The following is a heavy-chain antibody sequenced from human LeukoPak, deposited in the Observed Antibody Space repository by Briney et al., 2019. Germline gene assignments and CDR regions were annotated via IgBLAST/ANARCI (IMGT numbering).Heavy chain of an antibody. D-gene: IGHD3-3*01. CDR1: GYTFTSYG. J-gene: IGHJ4*02. CDR3: ATDLDFWSGYLS. CDR2: ISAYNGNT. V-gene: IGHV1-18*01. Sequence: ASVKVSCKASGYTFTSYGISWVRQAPGQGLEWMGWISAYNGNTNYAQKLQGRVTMTTDTSTSTAYMELRSLRSEDTAVYYCATDLDFWSGYLSWGQGTLVTVSS.